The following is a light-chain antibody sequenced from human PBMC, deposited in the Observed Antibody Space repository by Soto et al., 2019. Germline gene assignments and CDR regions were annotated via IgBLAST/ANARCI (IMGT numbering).Light chain of an antibody. Sequence: DIVMTQSPDSLAVSLGERATINCKSSQSLSYGSNSKTYLAWYQQKPGQPPKLLIYWASTREAGVPDRFSGSGSGTDLTLTISSLQAEDVAVYYCQQYYSTPETFGQGTKVEIK. CDR1: QSLSYGSNSKTY. V-gene: IGKV4-1*01. CDR3: QQYYSTPET. J-gene: IGKJ1*01. CDR2: WAS.